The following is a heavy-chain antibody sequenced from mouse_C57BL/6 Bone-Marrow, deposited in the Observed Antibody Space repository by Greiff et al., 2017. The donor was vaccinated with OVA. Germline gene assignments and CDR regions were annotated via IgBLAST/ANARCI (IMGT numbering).Heavy chain of an antibody. CDR2: INPSTGGT. CDR1: GYSFTGYY. Sequence: EVKVVESGPELVKPGASVQISCTASGYSFTGYYMNWVKQSPEKSLEWIGEINPSTGGTTYTQKFKAKATLTVDKSSSTAYMQRKSLTSEDSAVYYCARGGTSAFAYWGQGTLVTVSA. CDR3: ARGGTSAFAY. J-gene: IGHJ3*01. D-gene: IGHD4-1*01. V-gene: IGHV1-42*01.